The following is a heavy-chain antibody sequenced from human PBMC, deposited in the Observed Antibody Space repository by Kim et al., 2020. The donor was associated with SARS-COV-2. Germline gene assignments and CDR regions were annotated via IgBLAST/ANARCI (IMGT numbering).Heavy chain of an antibody. CDR3: AGEYSRTLGQNWFDP. CDR2: IYYSGST. V-gene: IGHV4-39*01. D-gene: IGHD6-6*01. J-gene: IGHJ5*02. Sequence: SETLSLTCTVSGGSISSSSYYWGWIRQPPGKGLEWIGSIYYSGSTYYNPSLKSRVTISVDTSKNQFSLKLSSVTAADTAVYYCAGEYSRTLGQNWFDPWGQGTLVTVSS. CDR1: GGSISSSSYY.